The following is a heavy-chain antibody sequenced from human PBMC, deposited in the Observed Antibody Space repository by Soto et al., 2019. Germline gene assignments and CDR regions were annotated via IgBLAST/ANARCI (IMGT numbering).Heavy chain of an antibody. Sequence: SETLSLTCAVSGDSVTSSVWWSWVRQSPGKGLEWIGEAYHNGLTDYNPSLKSRVVISIDTSKNQFSLILSSMSATDTAVYYCARELSNSPDYFDFSGQGTLVTVSS. V-gene: IGHV4-4*02. D-gene: IGHD6-6*01. CDR3: ARELSNSPDYFDF. CDR1: GDSVTSSVW. CDR2: AYHNGLT. J-gene: IGHJ4*02.